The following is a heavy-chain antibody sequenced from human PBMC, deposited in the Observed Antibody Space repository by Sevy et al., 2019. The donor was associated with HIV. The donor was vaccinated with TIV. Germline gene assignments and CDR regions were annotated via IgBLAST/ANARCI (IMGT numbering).Heavy chain of an antibody. CDR2: ISGIGGET. D-gene: IGHD3-22*01. J-gene: IGHJ3*01. CDR3: AKDMIVVVGEALDV. CDR1: EFTFRNYA. Sequence: GGSLRLSCAASEFTFRNYAMNWVRQAPGKGLEWVSSISGIGGETYYADSVKGRFTISRDKSKNTLYLQMNSLRVEDTAVYYCAKDMIVVVGEALDVWGQGTMVTVSS. V-gene: IGHV3-23*01.